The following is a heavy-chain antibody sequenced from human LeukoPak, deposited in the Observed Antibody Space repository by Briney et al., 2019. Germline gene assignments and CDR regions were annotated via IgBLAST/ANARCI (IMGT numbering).Heavy chain of an antibody. Sequence: ASVEVSCKASGYTFTVSDLHWVRQAPGQRLEWMGWINPDSGGTNIAHNFQGRVTMTRDTSISTAYMELSTLRSDDTAMYFCARDPGLMVYAISSTAYYFDYWGQGTLVTVSS. V-gene: IGHV1-2*02. CDR3: ARDPGLMVYAISSTAYYFDY. D-gene: IGHD2-8*01. CDR1: GYTFTVSD. J-gene: IGHJ4*02. CDR2: INPDSGGT.